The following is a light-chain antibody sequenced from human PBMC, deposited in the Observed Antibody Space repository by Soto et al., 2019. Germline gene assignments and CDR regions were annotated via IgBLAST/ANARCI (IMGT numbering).Light chain of an antibody. CDR2: EVS. CDR3: SSYTSRGTLVV. J-gene: IGLJ2*01. CDR1: ISDVGGYNY. Sequence: QSALTQPASVSGSPGQSITISCTGTISDVGGYNYVSWYQQHPGKAPKLMIYEVSNRPSGLSNRFSGSKSGNTASLTISGLQADDEADYYCSSYTSRGTLVVFGGGTNVTVL. V-gene: IGLV2-14*01.